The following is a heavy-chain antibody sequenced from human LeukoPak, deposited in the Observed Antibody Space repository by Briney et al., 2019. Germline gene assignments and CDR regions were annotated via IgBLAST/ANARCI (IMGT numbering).Heavy chain of an antibody. D-gene: IGHD6-19*01. CDR3: ARSSGFSRFDY. CDR1: GYTFIDYY. CDR2: INPKNGGT. Sequence: GASVKVSCKASGYTFIDYYMHWVRQAPGQGLEWTGWINPKNGGTRYLQKFQGRVTMTRDRSISTVYMEVTGLESDDTAVYYCARSSGFSRFDYWGQGALVTVSS. V-gene: IGHV1-2*02. J-gene: IGHJ4*02.